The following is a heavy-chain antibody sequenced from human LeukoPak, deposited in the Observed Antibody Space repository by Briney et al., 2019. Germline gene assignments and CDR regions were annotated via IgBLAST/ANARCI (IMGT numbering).Heavy chain of an antibody. V-gene: IGHV3-30-3*01. CDR3: ARAHGIVIVPILDY. D-gene: IGHD2/OR15-2a*01. CDR1: GFTFSSYA. J-gene: IGHJ4*02. Sequence: GRSLRLSCAASGFTFSSYAMHWVRQAPGKRLEWVAVISYDGSNKYYADSVKGRFTISRDNSKNTLYLQMNSLRAEDTAIYYCARAHGIVIVPILDYWGQGTLVTVSS. CDR2: ISYDGSNK.